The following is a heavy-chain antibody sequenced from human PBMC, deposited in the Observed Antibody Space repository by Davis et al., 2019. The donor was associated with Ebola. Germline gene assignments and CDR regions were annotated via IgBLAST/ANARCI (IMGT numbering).Heavy chain of an antibody. CDR2: IIPIFGTA. V-gene: IGHV1-69*13. CDR1: GGTFSSYA. D-gene: IGHD2-15*01. Sequence: SVKVSCKASGGTFSSYAISWVRQAPGQGLEWMGGIIPIFGTANYAQKFQGRVTITADDSTSTAYMEMSSMRSEDTAVYYSARTDIEGYCSGGSCYSWFDPWGQGTLVTVSS. J-gene: IGHJ5*02. CDR3: ARTDIEGYCSGGSCYSWFDP.